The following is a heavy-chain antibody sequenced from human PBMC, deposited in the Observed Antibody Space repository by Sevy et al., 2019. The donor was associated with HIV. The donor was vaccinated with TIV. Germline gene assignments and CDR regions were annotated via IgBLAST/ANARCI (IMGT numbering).Heavy chain of an antibody. V-gene: IGHV4-59*08. CDR2: IYYDGHI. D-gene: IGHD1-26*01. J-gene: IGHJ4*02. Sequence: SETLSLTCTVSGGSITSLYWNWIRQPPGKGLEWIANIYYDGHINYNPSLKSRITLSLDTSKNQFSLRLSSVTAADTAMYYCAGENAWGRGYSWGQGTLVTVSS. CDR1: GGSITSLY. CDR3: AGENAWGRGYS.